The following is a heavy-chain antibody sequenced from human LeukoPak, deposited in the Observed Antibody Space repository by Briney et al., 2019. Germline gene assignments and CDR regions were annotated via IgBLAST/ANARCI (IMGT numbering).Heavy chain of an antibody. CDR1: GGSISSGDYY. Sequence: SETLSLTCTVSGGSISSGDYYWSWIRQPPGTGLEWIGYIYYSGSTYYNPSLKSRVTISVDTSKNQVSLKLSSVTAADTAVYYCARGHRIAVVVAATHYWFDPWGQGTLVTVSS. V-gene: IGHV4-30-4*01. J-gene: IGHJ5*02. D-gene: IGHD2-15*01. CDR3: ARGHRIAVVVAATHYWFDP. CDR2: IYYSGST.